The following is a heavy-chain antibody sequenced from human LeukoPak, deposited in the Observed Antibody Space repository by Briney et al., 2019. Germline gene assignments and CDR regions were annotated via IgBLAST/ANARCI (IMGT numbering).Heavy chain of an antibody. J-gene: IGHJ6*03. CDR3: ARDGALWFGEDYMDV. V-gene: IGHV1-46*01. Sequence: GSSVKVSCKASGGTFSSYDISWVRQAPGQGLEWMGIINPSGGSTSYAQKFQGRVTMTRDMSTSTVYMELSSLRSEDTAVYYCARDGALWFGEDYMDVWGKGTTVTVSS. D-gene: IGHD3-10*01. CDR2: INPSGGST. CDR1: GGTFSSYD.